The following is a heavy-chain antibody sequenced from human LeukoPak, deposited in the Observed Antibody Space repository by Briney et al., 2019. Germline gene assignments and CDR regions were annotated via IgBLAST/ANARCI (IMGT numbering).Heavy chain of an antibody. D-gene: IGHD3-10*01. Sequence: PSETLSLTCTVSGGSISSSSYYWGWIRQPPGKGPEWIGSIYYSGSTYYNPSLKSRVTISVDTSKNQFSLKLSSVTAADTAVYYCARGSLWFGEISCMDVWGQGTTVTVSS. CDR2: IYYSGST. CDR3: ARGSLWFGEISCMDV. J-gene: IGHJ6*02. CDR1: GGSISSSSYY. V-gene: IGHV4-39*07.